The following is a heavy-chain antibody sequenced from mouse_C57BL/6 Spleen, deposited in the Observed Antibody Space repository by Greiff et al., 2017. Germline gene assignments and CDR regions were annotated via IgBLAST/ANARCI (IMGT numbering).Heavy chain of an antibody. CDR3: AIYDGYDYFDY. J-gene: IGHJ2*01. CDR1: GYAFSSYW. D-gene: IGHD2-3*01. CDR2: IYPGDGDT. Sequence: QVQLKESGAELVKPGASVKISCKASGYAFSSYWMNWVKQRPGKGLEWIGQIYPGDGDTNYNGKFKGKATLTADKSSSTAYMQLSSLTSEDSAVYFCAIYDGYDYFDYWGQGTTLTVSS. V-gene: IGHV1-80*01.